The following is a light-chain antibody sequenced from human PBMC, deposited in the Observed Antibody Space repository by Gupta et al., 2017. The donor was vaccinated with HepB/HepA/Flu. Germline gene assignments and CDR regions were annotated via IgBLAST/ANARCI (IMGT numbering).Light chain of an antibody. Sequence: DIVLTQSPATLSLSLGERATLSCRASQTISTYLAWYQQKPGQAPRLLIYDTSNSATRTRARFSGTGSETAFTLTILSPEPEAFAVYYCHYRTTWPLTFGQGTKLEIK. CDR1: QTISTY. J-gene: IGKJ1*01. CDR2: DTS. CDR3: HYRTTWPLT. V-gene: IGKV3-11*01.